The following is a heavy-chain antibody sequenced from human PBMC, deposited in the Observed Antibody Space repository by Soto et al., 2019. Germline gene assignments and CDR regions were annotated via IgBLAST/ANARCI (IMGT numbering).Heavy chain of an antibody. V-gene: IGHV4-34*01. CDR1: GGSFNGYY. D-gene: IGHD1-1*01. CDR3: ARAPDNYYFDS. J-gene: IGHJ4*02. Sequence: ETLSLTCAVYGGSFNGYYWTWIRQPPGKGPEWIGDINHSGSTNYNPSLKSRVTISVDTSKNQFSLKLRSVTAADMAVFYCARAPDNYYFDSWGQGTLVTVSS. CDR2: INHSGST.